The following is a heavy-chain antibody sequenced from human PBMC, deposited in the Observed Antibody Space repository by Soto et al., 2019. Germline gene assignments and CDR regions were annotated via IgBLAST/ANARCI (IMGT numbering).Heavy chain of an antibody. CDR2: IYYSGST. CDR3: ARGGPDYYDSSGYYSS. Sequence: PSETLSLTCTVSGGSISSYYGSWIRQPPGKGLEWIGYIYYSGSTNYNPSLKSRVTISVDTSKNQFSLKLSSVTAADTAVYYCARGGPDYYDSSGYYSSWGQGTLVTVSS. CDR1: GGSISSYY. J-gene: IGHJ5*02. V-gene: IGHV4-59*01. D-gene: IGHD3-22*01.